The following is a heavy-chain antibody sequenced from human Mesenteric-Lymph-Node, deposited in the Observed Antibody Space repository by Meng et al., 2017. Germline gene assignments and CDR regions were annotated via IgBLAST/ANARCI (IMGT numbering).Heavy chain of an antibody. V-gene: IGHV3-23*01. CDR3: AKDLYGGSTPYYFDY. Sequence: GESLKISCAASGFTFSSYSMNWVRQAPGKGLEWVSAISGSGGSTYYADSVKGRFTISRDYSKNSLHLHMSSLRAEDAAIYYCAKDLYGGSTPYYFDYWGPGTLVTVSS. CDR2: ISGSGGST. D-gene: IGHD4-23*01. J-gene: IGHJ4*02. CDR1: GFTFSSYS.